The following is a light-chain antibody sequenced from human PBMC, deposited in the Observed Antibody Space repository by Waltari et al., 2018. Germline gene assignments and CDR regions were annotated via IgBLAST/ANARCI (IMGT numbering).Light chain of an antibody. CDR1: RSHIGINN. Sequence: QSVLTQPPSAPGTPGQRVTISCSGSRSHIGINNVYWYQHLPGTTPKLLIYRNNQRPSGVPDRFSGSKSGTSASLAISGLRSEDEADYYCAAWDDTLSAVLFGGGTNLTVL. J-gene: IGLJ3*02. V-gene: IGLV1-47*01. CDR2: RNN. CDR3: AAWDDTLSAVL.